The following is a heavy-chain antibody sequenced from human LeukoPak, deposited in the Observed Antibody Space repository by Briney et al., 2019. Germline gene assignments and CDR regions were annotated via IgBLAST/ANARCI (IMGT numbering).Heavy chain of an antibody. Sequence: GGSLRLSCTASGFTFSTYWMTWVRQAPGKGLEWVANIKQDESEKYYVDSVKGRFTISRDNAKNSLYLQMNSLRAEDTAVYYCVRYITMVRGVKYYFDYWGQGTLVTVSS. J-gene: IGHJ4*02. V-gene: IGHV3-7*03. D-gene: IGHD3-10*01. CDR3: VRYITMVRGVKYYFDY. CDR2: IKQDESEK. CDR1: GFTFSTYW.